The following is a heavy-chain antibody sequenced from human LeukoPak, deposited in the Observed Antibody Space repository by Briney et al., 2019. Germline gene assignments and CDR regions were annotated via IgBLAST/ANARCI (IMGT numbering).Heavy chain of an antibody. CDR3: ARPGQLGTLYYGMDV. D-gene: IGHD7-27*01. CDR1: GGSFSGYQ. Sequence: PSETLSLTCAVYGGSFSGYQWNWVRQPPGKGLEWIGEINHGGNINYNPSLKSRVTISVDTSKNQFSLKLSSVTAADTAVYYCARPGQLGTLYYGMDVWGQGTTVTVSS. V-gene: IGHV4-34*01. J-gene: IGHJ6*02. CDR2: INHGGNI.